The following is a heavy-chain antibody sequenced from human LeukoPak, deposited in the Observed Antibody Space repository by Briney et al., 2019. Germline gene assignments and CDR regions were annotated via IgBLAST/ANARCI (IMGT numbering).Heavy chain of an antibody. V-gene: IGHV3-30*01. CDR2: ISYDGSNK. CDR3: ARDGEDEWITMYYFDY. J-gene: IGHJ4*02. CDR1: GFTFSSYA. D-gene: IGHD3-10*02. Sequence: GGSLRLSCAASGFTFSSYAMSWVRQAPGKGLEWVAVISYDGSNKYYADSVKGRFTISRDNSKNTLYLQMNSLRAEDTAVYYCARDGEDEWITMYYFDYWGQGTLVTVSS.